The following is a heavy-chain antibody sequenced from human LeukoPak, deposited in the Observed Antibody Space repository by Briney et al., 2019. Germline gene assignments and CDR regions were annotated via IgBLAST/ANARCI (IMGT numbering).Heavy chain of an antibody. J-gene: IGHJ4*02. CDR2: IYYSVST. CDR3: ARGSPAKTY. D-gene: IGHD6-19*01. CDR1: GGSISSYY. V-gene: IGHV4-59*12. Sequence: SETLSLTCTVSGGSISSYYWSWIRQPPGKGLEWIGYIYYSVSTNYNPSLKSRVTISVDTSKNQFSLKLSSVTAADTAVYYCARGSPAKTYWGQGTLVTVSS.